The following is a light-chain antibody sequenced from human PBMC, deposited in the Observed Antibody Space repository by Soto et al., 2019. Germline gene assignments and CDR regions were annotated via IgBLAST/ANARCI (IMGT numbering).Light chain of an antibody. CDR3: AACDDSLNGHV. Sequence: QSVLTQPPSASXTPGQRVTISCSGSSSNIGTNPVNWYQQLPGTAPKLLIYTNYQRPSGVPDRFSGSKSGTSASLAISGLQSEDEADYYCAACDDSLNGHVFGTGTKVTVL. J-gene: IGLJ1*01. CDR2: TNY. V-gene: IGLV1-44*01. CDR1: SSNIGTNP.